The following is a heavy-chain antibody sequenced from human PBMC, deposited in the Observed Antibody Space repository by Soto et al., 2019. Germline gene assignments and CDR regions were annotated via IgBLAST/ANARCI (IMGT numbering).Heavy chain of an antibody. CDR2: ISSSSSYI. V-gene: IGHV3-21*01. CDR1: GFTFSSYS. CDR3: ARVRSLYYYGSGAGPDAFDI. J-gene: IGHJ3*02. Sequence: GGSLRLSCAASGFTFSSYSMNWVRQAPGKGLEWVSSISSSSSYIYYADSVKGRFTISRDNAKNSLYLQMNSLRAEDTAVYYCARVRSLYYYGSGAGPDAFDIWGQGTMVTVSS. D-gene: IGHD3-10*01.